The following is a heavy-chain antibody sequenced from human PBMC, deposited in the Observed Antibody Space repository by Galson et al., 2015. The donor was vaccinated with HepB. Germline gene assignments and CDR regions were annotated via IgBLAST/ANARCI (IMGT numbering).Heavy chain of an antibody. Sequence: SVKVSCKASGYTFTSYGISWVRQAPGQGLEWMGWISAYNGNTNYAQKLQGRVTMTTDTSTSTAYMELRSLRSDDTAVYYCARLIAAAGYGSVNAFDIWGQGTMVTVSS. CDR1: GYTFTSYG. J-gene: IGHJ3*02. CDR2: ISAYNGNT. CDR3: ARLIAAAGYGSVNAFDI. V-gene: IGHV1-18*04. D-gene: IGHD6-13*01.